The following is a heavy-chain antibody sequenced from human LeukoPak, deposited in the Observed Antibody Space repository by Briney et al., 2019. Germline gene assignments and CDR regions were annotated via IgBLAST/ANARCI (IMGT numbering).Heavy chain of an antibody. CDR3: ARENGGGYYDSSGLDY. D-gene: IGHD3-22*01. V-gene: IGHV3-21*01. CDR2: ISSSSSSYI. Sequence: PGGSLRLSCAASGFTFSSYSMNWVRQAPGKGLEWVSSISSSSSSYIYYADSVKGRFTISRDNAKNSLYLQMNSLRAEDTAVYYCARENGGGYYDSSGLDYWGQGTLVTVSS. J-gene: IGHJ4*02. CDR1: GFTFSSYS.